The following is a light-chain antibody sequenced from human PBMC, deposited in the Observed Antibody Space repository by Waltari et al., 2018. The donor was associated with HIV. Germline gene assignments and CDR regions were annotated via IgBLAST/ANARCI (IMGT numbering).Light chain of an antibody. CDR2: EVN. J-gene: IGLJ2*01. Sequence: QSALTQPASVSGSPGQSITISCTGNSSDVGSYKFVSWYQQHPGKAPKLMIYEVNKLPSGVSNRFSGSKSGNTASLTISGLQAEDEADYYCCSYAGSSTFVVFGGGTKLTVL. V-gene: IGLV2-23*02. CDR1: SSDVGSYKF. CDR3: CSYAGSSTFVV.